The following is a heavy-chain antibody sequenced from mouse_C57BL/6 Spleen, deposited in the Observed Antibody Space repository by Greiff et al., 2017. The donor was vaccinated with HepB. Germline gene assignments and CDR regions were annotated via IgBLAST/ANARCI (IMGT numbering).Heavy chain of an antibody. J-gene: IGHJ1*03. CDR2: ISSGSSTI. Sequence: EVQGVESGGGLVKPGGSLKLSCAASGFTFSDYGMHWVRQAPEKGLEWVAYISSGSSTIYYADTVKSRFTISRDKAKNTLFLQMTSLRSEDTAMYYGASGRIDWYCDVWGTGTTVTVSS. D-gene: IGHD4-1*01. CDR3: ASGRIDWYCDV. CDR1: GFTFSDYG. V-gene: IGHV5-17*01.